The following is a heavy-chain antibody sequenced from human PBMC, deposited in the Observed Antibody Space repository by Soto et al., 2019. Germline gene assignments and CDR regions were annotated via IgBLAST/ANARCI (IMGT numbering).Heavy chain of an antibody. J-gene: IGHJ4*02. V-gene: IGHV4-30-4*01. D-gene: IGHD3-16*02. CDR2: IYYSGST. CDR1: GGSISSGDYY. CDR3: ARVLTYYDYVWWSYRPYYFDY. Sequence: PSETLSLTCTVSGGSISSGDYYWSWIRQPPGKGLEWIGYIYYSGSTYYNPSLKSRVTISVDTSKNQFSLKLSSVTAADTAVYYCARVLTYYDYVWWSYRPYYFDYWGQGTLVTVSS.